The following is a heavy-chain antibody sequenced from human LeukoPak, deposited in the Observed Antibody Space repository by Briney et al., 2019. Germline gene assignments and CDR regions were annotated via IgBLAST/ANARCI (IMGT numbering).Heavy chain of an antibody. CDR1: GFTFSSYA. J-gene: IGHJ6*02. Sequence: GGSLRLSCAASGFTFSSYAMSWVRQAPGKGLEWVSAISGSGGSTYYADSVEGRFTISRDNSKNTLYLQMNSLRAKDTAVYYCAKDVVGATAEHYGMDVWGQGTTVTVSS. CDR2: ISGSGGST. D-gene: IGHD1-26*01. V-gene: IGHV3-23*01. CDR3: AKDVVGATAEHYGMDV.